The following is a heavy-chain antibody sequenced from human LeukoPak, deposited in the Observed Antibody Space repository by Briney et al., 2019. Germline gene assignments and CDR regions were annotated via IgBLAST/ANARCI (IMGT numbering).Heavy chain of an antibody. CDR2: ISGSGGST. CDR1: GFTFSSYA. J-gene: IGHJ4*02. CDR3: ATYYDFWSGYSNKYYFDY. D-gene: IGHD3-3*01. V-gene: IGHV3-23*01. Sequence: PGGSLRLSCAASGFTFSSYAMSWVRQAPGEGLEWVSAISGSGGSTYYADSVKGRFTISRDNSKNTLYLQMNSLRAEDTAVYYCATYYDFWSGYSNKYYFDYWGQGTLVTVSS.